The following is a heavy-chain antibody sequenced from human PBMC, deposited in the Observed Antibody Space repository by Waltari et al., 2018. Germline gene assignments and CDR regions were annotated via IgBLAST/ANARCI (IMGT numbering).Heavy chain of an antibody. D-gene: IGHD3-10*01. CDR2: VYYTGNT. J-gene: IGHJ4*02. CDR3: ATPYGSGTNFDY. Sequence: QLQLQESGPGLVKPSGALSLACAVSGGSIKNPNLYWGWVRQPPGKGLEFIGSVYYTGNTYYNPALMRRVTISVDTPKNKFALRLTSVTAADTAVYYCATPYGSGTNFDYWGQGTLVTVSS. CDR1: GGSIKNPNLY. V-gene: IGHV4-39*01.